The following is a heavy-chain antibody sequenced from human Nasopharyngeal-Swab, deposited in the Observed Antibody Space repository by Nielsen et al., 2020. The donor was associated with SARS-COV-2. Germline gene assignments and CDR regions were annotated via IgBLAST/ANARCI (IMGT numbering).Heavy chain of an antibody. V-gene: IGHV3-13*01. CDR3: AKEGVVGATTGVVY. CDR1: GFTFSSYD. D-gene: IGHD1-26*01. CDR2: IGTAGDT. J-gene: IGHJ4*02. Sequence: GESLKISCAASGFTFSSYDMHWVRQATGKGLEWVSAIGTAGDTYYPGSVKGRFTISRENAKNSLYLQMNSLRAEDTAVYYCAKEGVVGATTGVVYWGQGTLVTVSS.